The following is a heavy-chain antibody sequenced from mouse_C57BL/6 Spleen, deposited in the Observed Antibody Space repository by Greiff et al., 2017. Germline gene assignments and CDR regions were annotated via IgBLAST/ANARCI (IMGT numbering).Heavy chain of an antibody. D-gene: IGHD1-1*01. J-gene: IGHJ4*01. CDR3: ARHYYGSSYNAMGY. Sequence: QVQLKQPGAELVKPGASVKLSCKASGYTFTSYWMHWVKQRPGRGLEWIGRIDPNSGGTKYNEKFKSKATLTVDKPSSTAYMQRSSLTSEDSAVYYCARHYYGSSYNAMGYWGQGTSVTFAS. CDR2: IDPNSGGT. CDR1: GYTFTSYW. V-gene: IGHV1-72*01.